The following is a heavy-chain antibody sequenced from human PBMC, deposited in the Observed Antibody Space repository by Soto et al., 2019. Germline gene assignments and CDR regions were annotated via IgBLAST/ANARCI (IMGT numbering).Heavy chain of an antibody. J-gene: IGHJ5*02. D-gene: IGHD3-22*01. Sequence: QVQLQESGPGLVKPSQTLSLTCTVSGGSISSGGYYWSWIRQHPGKGLEWIGYIYYSGSTYYNPSLKSRVTISVDTSKNQFSLKLSSVTAADTAVYYCARECTYYYDSSGYFGHNWFDPWGQGTLVTVSS. CDR2: IYYSGST. V-gene: IGHV4-31*03. CDR1: GGSISSGGYY. CDR3: ARECTYYYDSSGYFGHNWFDP.